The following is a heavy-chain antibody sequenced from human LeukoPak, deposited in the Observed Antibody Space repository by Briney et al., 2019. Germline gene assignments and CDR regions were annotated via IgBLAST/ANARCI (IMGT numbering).Heavy chain of an antibody. CDR1: GGTFSSYA. CDR2: IIPIFGTA. Sequence: GASVKVSCKASGGTFSSYAISWVRQAPGQGLEWMGGIIPIFGTANYAQKFQGRVTITTDESTSTAYMELSSLRSEDTAVYYCARGRYCSSTSCQKNYYYYMDVWVKGTTVTVSS. V-gene: IGHV1-69*05. D-gene: IGHD2-2*01. J-gene: IGHJ6*03. CDR3: ARGRYCSSTSCQKNYYYYMDV.